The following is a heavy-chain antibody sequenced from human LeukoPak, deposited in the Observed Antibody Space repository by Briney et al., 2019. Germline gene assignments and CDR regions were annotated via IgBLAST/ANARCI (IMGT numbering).Heavy chain of an antibody. J-gene: IGHJ6*02. Sequence: ASVKVSCKASGYTFTSYDINWVRQATGQGLEWMGWMNPNSGNTGYAQKFQGRVTMTRNTSISTAYMELSSLRSEDTAVYYCARAGIRRSGRRGNYGMDVWGQGTTVTVSS. CDR1: GYTFTSYD. CDR2: MNPNSGNT. CDR3: ARAGIRRSGRRGNYGMDV. D-gene: IGHD2-15*01. V-gene: IGHV1-8*01.